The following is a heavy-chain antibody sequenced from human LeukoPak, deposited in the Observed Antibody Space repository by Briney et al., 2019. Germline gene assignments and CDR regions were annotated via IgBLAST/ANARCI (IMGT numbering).Heavy chain of an antibody. CDR3: ARLVNIVATVSGMDV. Sequence: PSETLSLTCTVSGGSISSSSYYWGWIRQPPGKGLEWMGSIYDSGTPYYNPSLKSRVTISVDTSKNQFSLKLTSVTAADTAVYYCARLVNIVATVSGMDVWGQGTTVTVSS. V-gene: IGHV4-39*01. D-gene: IGHD5-12*01. J-gene: IGHJ6*02. CDR1: GGSISSSSYY. CDR2: IYDSGTP.